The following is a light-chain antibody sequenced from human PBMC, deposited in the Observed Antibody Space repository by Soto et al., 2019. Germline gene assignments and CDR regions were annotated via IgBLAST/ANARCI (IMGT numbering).Light chain of an antibody. V-gene: IGKV3-20*01. J-gene: IGKJ1*01. CDR3: QQYGTSPWT. Sequence: ETVMTQSPGTLSLSPGARATLSCRASQSVTSTYLAWYQQTPGQAPRLLIYDTSYRATGIPDRFSGSGFGTDFTLTISRLEPEDFAVYYCQQYGTSPWTFGQGTKVDI. CDR2: DTS. CDR1: QSVTSTY.